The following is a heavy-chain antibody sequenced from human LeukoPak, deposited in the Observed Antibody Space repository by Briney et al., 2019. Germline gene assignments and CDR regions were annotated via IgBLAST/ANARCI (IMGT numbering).Heavy chain of an antibody. CDR1: GFTFSSYS. J-gene: IGHJ4*02. V-gene: IGHV3-48*01. D-gene: IGHD6-13*01. CDR2: ISSSSSTM. Sequence: GGSLRLSCAASGFTFSSYSMNWVRQAPGKGLEWVSYISSSSSTMYYADSVKGRFTISRDSAKNSLYLQMNSLRAEDTAVYYCARGPYSSSWYGGYWGQGTLVTVSS. CDR3: ARGPYSSSWYGGY.